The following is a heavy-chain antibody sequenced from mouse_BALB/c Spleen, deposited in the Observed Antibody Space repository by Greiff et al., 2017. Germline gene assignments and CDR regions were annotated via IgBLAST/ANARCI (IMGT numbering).Heavy chain of an antibody. CDR2: ISYDGSN. CDR1: GYSITSGYY. CDR3: ARDRGGCAY. V-gene: IGHV3-6*02. Sequence: EVKLVESGPGLVKPSQSLSLTCSVTGYSITSGYYWNWIRQFPGNKLEWMGYISYDGSNNYNPSLKNRISITRDTSKNQFFLELNSVTTEDTATYYCARDRGGCAYWGQGTLVTVSA. J-gene: IGHJ3*01.